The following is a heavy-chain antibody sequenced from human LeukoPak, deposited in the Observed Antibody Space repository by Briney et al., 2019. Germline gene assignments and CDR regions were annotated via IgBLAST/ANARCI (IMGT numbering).Heavy chain of an antibody. CDR1: GGSISSYY. CDR2: IYYSGST. V-gene: IGHV4-59*12. J-gene: IGHJ5*02. D-gene: IGHD3-3*01. Sequence: PSETLSLTCTVSGGSISSYYWSWIRQPPGKGLEWIGYIYYSGSTNYNPSLKSRVTISVDTSKNQFSLKLSSVTAADTAVYYCARRGLRFLEWLLRQNWFDPWGQGTLVTVSS. CDR3: ARRGLRFLEWLLRQNWFDP.